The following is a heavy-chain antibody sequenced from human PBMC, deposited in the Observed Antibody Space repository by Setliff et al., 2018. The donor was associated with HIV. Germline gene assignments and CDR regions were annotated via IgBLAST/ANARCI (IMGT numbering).Heavy chain of an antibody. J-gene: IGHJ6*03. Sequence: SETLSLTCTVSGGSISSGGYCWSWIRQLPGKGLDWIGYIYYSGSTYYNPSLKSRLTMSVDTSKNQFSLRLSSVTAADTAVYYCASMYSNHGRYYYYYMDVWGKGATVTVSS. CDR3: ASMYSNHGRYYYYYMDV. CDR1: GGSISSGGYC. CDR2: IYYSGST. V-gene: IGHV4-31*03. D-gene: IGHD4-4*01.